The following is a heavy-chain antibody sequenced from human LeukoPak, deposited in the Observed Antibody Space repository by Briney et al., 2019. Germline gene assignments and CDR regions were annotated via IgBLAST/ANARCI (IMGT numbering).Heavy chain of an antibody. V-gene: IGHV3-7*01. CDR3: ARRYSYGSRGGFDY. CDR2: IKPDGSDK. D-gene: IGHD5-18*01. Sequence: GGSLRLSCVAPGLTLSNYWMSWVRQAPGKGLEWVANIKPDGSDKYYVDSLKGRFTISRDNAKNSLYLQMNSLRAEDTAVYYCARRYSYGSRGGFDYWGQGTLVTVSS. CDR1: GLTLSNYW. J-gene: IGHJ4*02.